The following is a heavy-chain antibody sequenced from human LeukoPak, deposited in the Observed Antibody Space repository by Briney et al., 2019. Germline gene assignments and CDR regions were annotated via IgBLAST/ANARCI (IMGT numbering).Heavy chain of an antibody. V-gene: IGHV4-34*01. CDR3: ASTGYSYAVNEIHAFDI. J-gene: IGHJ3*02. D-gene: IGHD5-18*01. CDR1: GFTFSSYA. CDR2: INHSGST. Sequence: PGGSLRLSCAASGFTFSSYAMSWVRQPPGKGLEWIGEINHSGSTNYNPSLKSRVTISVDTSKNQFSLKLRSVTAADTAVYYCASTGYSYAVNEIHAFDIWGQGTMVTVSS.